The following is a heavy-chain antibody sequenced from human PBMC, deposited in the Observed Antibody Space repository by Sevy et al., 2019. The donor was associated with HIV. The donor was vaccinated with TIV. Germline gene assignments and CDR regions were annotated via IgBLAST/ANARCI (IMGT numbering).Heavy chain of an antibody. Sequence: SETLSHTCSVSGGSISSYYCSWIRQSPGKGLEWIGYVYYSGNTNYNPSLKSRVTISIDTSKNQFSLKLRSVTAADTAVYYCARDPIAVAPYFDNWGQGTLVTVSS. CDR2: VYYSGNT. CDR3: ARDPIAVAPYFDN. CDR1: GGSISSYY. D-gene: IGHD6-19*01. J-gene: IGHJ4*02. V-gene: IGHV4-59*01.